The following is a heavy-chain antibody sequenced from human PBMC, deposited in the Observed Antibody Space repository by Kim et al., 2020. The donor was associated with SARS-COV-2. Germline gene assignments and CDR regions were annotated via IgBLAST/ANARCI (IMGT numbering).Heavy chain of an antibody. CDR3: AKDHPSSGWPTFGD. CDR1: GFSISRYA. V-gene: IGHV3-23*01. Sequence: GGSLRLSCAASGFSISRYAMNWVRQAPGKGLEWVAAITNNSGKTYYQYSVMGRFTISRDESTNTLYLQMGSLRVEDTAVYYCAKDHPSSGWPTFGDWGQGTLVAVSS. D-gene: IGHD6-19*01. CDR2: ITNNSGKT. J-gene: IGHJ4*01.